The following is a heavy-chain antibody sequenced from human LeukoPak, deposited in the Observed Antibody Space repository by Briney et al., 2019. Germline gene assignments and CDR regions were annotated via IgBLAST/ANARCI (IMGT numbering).Heavy chain of an antibody. CDR1: GFTFDDYA. CDR3: AKSVVAAAGTRGYFDY. D-gene: IGHD6-13*01. CDR2: ISWNSGGI. V-gene: IGHV3-9*01. J-gene: IGHJ4*02. Sequence: PGGSLRLSCAASGFTFDDYAMHWVRQAPGKGLEWVSGISWNSGGIGYADSVKGRFTISRDNAKNSLYLQMNSLRAEDTALYYCAKSVVAAAGTRGYFDYWGQGTLVTVSS.